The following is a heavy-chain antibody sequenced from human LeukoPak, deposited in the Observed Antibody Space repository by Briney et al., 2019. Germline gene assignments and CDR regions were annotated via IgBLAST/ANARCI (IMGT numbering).Heavy chain of an antibody. Sequence: ASVKVSCKASGYTFTGYYMHWVRQAPGQGLEGMGWINPNSGGTNYAQKFQGRVTMTRDTSISTAYMELSRLRSDDTAVYYCAREGEYYDFWSGPPPYNWFDPWGQGTLVTVSS. J-gene: IGHJ5*02. CDR2: INPNSGGT. V-gene: IGHV1-2*02. CDR1: GYTFTGYY. D-gene: IGHD3-3*01. CDR3: AREGEYYDFWSGPPPYNWFDP.